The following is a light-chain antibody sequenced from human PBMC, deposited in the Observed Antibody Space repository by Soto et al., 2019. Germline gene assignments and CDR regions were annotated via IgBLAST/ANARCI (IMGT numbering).Light chain of an antibody. CDR1: SSNIGAGYD. CDR3: QSYDSSLRGSV. Sequence: ALTQPPSVSGALGQRVTISCTGSSSNIGAGYDVHWYQQFPGTAPKLLIYGNNNRPSGVPDRFSGSKSGTSASLAITGLQSDDEADFYCQSYDSSLRGSVFGTGTKVTVL. J-gene: IGLJ1*01. V-gene: IGLV1-40*01. CDR2: GNN.